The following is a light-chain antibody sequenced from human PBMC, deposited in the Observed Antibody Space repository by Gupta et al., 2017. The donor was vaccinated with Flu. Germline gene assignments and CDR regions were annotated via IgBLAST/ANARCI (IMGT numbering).Light chain of an antibody. J-gene: IGLJ2*01. Sequence: QSVLTQPPSVSGAPGQSVTISGTGSSSNIGAGYDVPWYQQLTSTAPKLLIFGNSNRPSGVPDRFPGAKYGTSSTITTTVLQAEEVADYYCPSYDSSRSNLVFGGGTKLTVL. CDR3: PSYDSSRSNLV. V-gene: IGLV1-40*01. CDR1: SSNIGAGYD. CDR2: GNS.